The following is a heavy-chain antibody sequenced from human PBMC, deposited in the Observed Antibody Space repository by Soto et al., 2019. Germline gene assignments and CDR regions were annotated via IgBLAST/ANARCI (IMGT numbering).Heavy chain of an antibody. CDR1: GGSFSGYY. J-gene: IGHJ4*02. CDR3: ARLNDFWSGYYNPVFDY. Sequence: PSETLSLTCAVYGGSFSGYYWSWIRQPPGKGLEWIGEINHSGSTNYNPSLKSRVTISVDTSKNQFSLKLSSVTAADTAVYYCARLNDFWSGYYNPVFDYWGQGTLVTVSS. D-gene: IGHD3-3*01. V-gene: IGHV4-34*01. CDR2: INHSGST.